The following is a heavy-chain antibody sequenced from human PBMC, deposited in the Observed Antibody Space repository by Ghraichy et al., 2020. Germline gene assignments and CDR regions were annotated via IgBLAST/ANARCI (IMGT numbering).Heavy chain of an antibody. J-gene: IGHJ4*02. CDR3: ARGDAAIGYEY. D-gene: IGHD2-21*02. V-gene: IGHV1-2*04. CDR2: INPNNGVP. Sequence: GWINPNNGVPNYAQKFQGWVTMTRDTSISTAYMELSSLKSDDTAVYYCARGDAAIGYEYWGQGTLVIV.